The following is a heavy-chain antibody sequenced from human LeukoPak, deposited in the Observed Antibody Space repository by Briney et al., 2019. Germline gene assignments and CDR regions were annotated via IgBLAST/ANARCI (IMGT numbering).Heavy chain of an antibody. Sequence: SETLSLTCTVSGGPISSYQWSWIRQPPGKGLEWIGNIYYSGSANYNPSLKSRVIISVDTSKNQFSLKLSPVTAADTAVYYCARVGVDDSGNIIKYFFDYWGQGTLVTVSS. J-gene: IGHJ4*02. CDR3: ARVGVDDSGNIIKYFFDY. CDR2: IYYSGSA. CDR1: GGPISSYQ. D-gene: IGHD4-23*01. V-gene: IGHV4-59*01.